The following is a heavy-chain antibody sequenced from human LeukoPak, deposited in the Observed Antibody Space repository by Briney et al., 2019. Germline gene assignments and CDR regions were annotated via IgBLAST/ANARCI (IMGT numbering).Heavy chain of an antibody. J-gene: IGHJ4*02. CDR3: AQDIAWGAFEH. D-gene: IGHD7-27*01. Sequence: QPGGSLRLSCAASGFTFSSYAMSWVRQAPGKGLEWVSAISGSGGSTYYADSVKGRFTISRDNSKNTLSLQRNSLRVEDTALYYCAQDIAWGAFEHWGQGTLVTVSS. CDR2: ISGSGGST. CDR1: GFTFSSYA. V-gene: IGHV3-23*01.